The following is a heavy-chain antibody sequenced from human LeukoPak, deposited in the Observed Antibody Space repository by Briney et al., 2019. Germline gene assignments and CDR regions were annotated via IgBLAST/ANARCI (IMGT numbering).Heavy chain of an antibody. D-gene: IGHD3-3*01. CDR1: GGSISSSSYY. Sequence: SETLSLTCTVSGGSISSSSYYLGWIRQPPGKGLEWIGSIYYSGSTYYNPSLKSRVTISVDTSKNQFSLKLSSVTAADTAVYYCARTYYDFWSGYSRPNWFDPWGQGTLVTVSS. J-gene: IGHJ5*02. V-gene: IGHV4-39*01. CDR2: IYYSGST. CDR3: ARTYYDFWSGYSRPNWFDP.